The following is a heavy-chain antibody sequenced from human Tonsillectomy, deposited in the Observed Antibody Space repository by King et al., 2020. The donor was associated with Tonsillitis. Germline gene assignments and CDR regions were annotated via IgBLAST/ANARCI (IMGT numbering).Heavy chain of an antibody. CDR1: GGSFSGYY. CDR2: INHSGST. CDR3: ARVRDCSSTSCYTLRNAFDI. D-gene: IGHD2-2*02. V-gene: IGHV4-34*01. J-gene: IGHJ3*02. Sequence: VQLQQWGAGLLKPSETLSLTCAVYGGSFSGYYWSWIRQPPGKGLEWIGEINHSGSTNYNPSLKSRVTISVATSKNQFSLKLSSVTAAEPAVYYYARVRDCSSTSCYTLRNAFDIWGQGTMVTVSS.